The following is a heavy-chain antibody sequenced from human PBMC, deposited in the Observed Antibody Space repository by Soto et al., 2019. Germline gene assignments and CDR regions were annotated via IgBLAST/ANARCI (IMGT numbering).Heavy chain of an antibody. D-gene: IGHD3-3*01. V-gene: IGHV4-39*07. CDR3: ARWWSGSRQGFDP. J-gene: IGHJ5*02. Sequence: PSETLSLTCTVSGGSITNTDYFWAWARQPPGKGLEWIGSINYAGKTYYSPSVKSRVTISVDTSKNQFSLKLTSVTAADTAVYYCARWWSGSRQGFDPWGQGTLVTVSS. CDR2: INYAGKT. CDR1: GGSITNTDYF.